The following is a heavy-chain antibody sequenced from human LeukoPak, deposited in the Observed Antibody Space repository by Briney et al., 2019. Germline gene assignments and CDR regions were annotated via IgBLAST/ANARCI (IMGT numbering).Heavy chain of an antibody. D-gene: IGHD4-17*01. J-gene: IGHJ4*02. CDR3: ARAGGSTVSHSDY. Sequence: GGSLRLSCAVSGFTFSSYSMNWIRQAPGKGLEWVSSISSSTSYIYYADSVKGRFTISKDNAKNSLYLQMNSLRAEDTAVYYCARAGGSTVSHSDYWGQGTLVTVSS. CDR2: ISSSTSYI. V-gene: IGHV3-21*01. CDR1: GFTFSSYS.